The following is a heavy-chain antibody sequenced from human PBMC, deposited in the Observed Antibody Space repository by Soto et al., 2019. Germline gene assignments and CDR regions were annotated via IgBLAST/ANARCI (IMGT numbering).Heavy chain of an antibody. CDR2: INGGGIST. CDR3: TKGRYLEWFLSGGGEES. D-gene: IGHD3-3*01. V-gene: IGHV3-23*01. J-gene: IGHJ5*02. CDR1: GFTFRNYA. Sequence: QLLQSGGGLVQPGGSLRLSCAASGFTFRNYAMSWVRQTPEKGLEWDSAINGGGISTYDTDSVKGRYTISRDQSKNTIYLQMDRLRVEDTALYYCTKGRYLEWFLSGGGEESWGRGTLVTFSS.